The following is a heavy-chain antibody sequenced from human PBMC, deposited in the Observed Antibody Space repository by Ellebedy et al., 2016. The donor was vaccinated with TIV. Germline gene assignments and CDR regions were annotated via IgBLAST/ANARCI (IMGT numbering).Heavy chain of an antibody. J-gene: IGHJ4*02. D-gene: IGHD4-17*01. CDR1: GFTFDDYG. CDR3: ARDWNADYVVDE. V-gene: IGHV3-20*04. Sequence: GESLKISXAASGFTFDDYGMSWVRQAPGKGLEWVSGINWNGGSTGYADSVKGRFTISRDNAKNSLYLQMNSLRAEDTALYYCARDWNADYVVDEWGQGTLVTVSS. CDR2: INWNGGST.